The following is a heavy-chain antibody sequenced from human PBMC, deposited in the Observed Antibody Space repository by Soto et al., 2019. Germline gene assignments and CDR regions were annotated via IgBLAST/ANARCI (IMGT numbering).Heavy chain of an antibody. J-gene: IGHJ5*02. CDR3: AVDYGNNWFDP. CDR2: ISSSSGYI. CDR1: GFTFSSYR. D-gene: IGHD4-17*01. Sequence: GGSLRRSCAASGFTFSSYRMHWVRQAPGKGLEWVSSISSSSGYIYYADSVKGRFTISRENAKNSLYLQMNSLRAEDTAVYYCAVDYGNNWFDPWGQGTLVTVSS. V-gene: IGHV3-21*01.